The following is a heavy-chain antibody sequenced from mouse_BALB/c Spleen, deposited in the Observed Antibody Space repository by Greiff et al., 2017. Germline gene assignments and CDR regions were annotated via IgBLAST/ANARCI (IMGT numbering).Heavy chain of an antibody. J-gene: IGHJ4*01. CDR3: ARAGVRLDYYAMDY. D-gene: IGHD2-14*01. V-gene: IGHV2-6-7*01. CDR2: IWGDGST. CDR1: GFSLTGYG. Sequence: VKLMESGPGLVAPSQSLSITCTVSGFSLTGYGVNWVRQPPGKGLEWLGMIWGDGSTDYNSALKSRLSISKDNSKSQVFLKMNSLQTDDTARYYCARAGVRLDYYAMDYWGQGTSVTVSS.